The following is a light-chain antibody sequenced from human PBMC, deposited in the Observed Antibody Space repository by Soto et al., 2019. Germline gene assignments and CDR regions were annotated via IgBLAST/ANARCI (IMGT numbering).Light chain of an antibody. CDR1: SIDVGGYNY. J-gene: IGLJ2*01. CDR2: EVS. CDR3: SSYTSSSTEV. Sequence: QSALTQPASVSGSPGQSITISCTGTSIDVGGYNYVSWYQQHPGKAPKLMIYEVSNRPSGVSNRFSGSKSGNTASLTISGLQAEDEADYYCSSYTSSSTEVFXGGTKGTVL. V-gene: IGLV2-14*01.